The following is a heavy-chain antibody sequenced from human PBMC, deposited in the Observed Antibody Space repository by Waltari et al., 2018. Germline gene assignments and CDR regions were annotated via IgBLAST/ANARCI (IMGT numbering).Heavy chain of an antibody. Sequence: QVQLQQSGPGLVTPSQTLSLTCALSWDSVSRNSAALNWISPSPSRVLEWLGRTYYRSKWYNDDAVYVKSRRTINTDTSKNQFSLQLNSGTTEDTDVYYCARSTGYRSGWYLPYGMDVWGQGTTVTVSS. CDR2: TYYRSKWYN. D-gene: IGHD6-19*01. CDR1: WDSVSRNSAA. J-gene: IGHJ6*02. CDR3: ARSTGYRSGWYLPYGMDV. V-gene: IGHV6-1*01.